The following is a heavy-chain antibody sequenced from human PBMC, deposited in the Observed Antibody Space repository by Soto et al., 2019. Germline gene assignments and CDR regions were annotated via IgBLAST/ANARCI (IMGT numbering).Heavy chain of an antibody. CDR2: IYYSGST. J-gene: IGHJ4*02. V-gene: IGHV4-31*03. CDR3: ARGPPRL. CDR1: GGSLSSGGYY. Sequence: QVQLQESGPGLVKPSQTLSLTSTVSGGSLSSGGYYWSWIRQHPGTGLEWIGCIYYSGSTYYNPSLKRRSTIAVDTSKDQFPLKRSSVTAADTAVYYWARGPPRLWGQGTLVTVSS.